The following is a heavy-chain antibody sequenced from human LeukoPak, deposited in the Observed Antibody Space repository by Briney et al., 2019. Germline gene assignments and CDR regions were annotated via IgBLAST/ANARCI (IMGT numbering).Heavy chain of an antibody. V-gene: IGHV4-34*01. CDR2: INHSGST. J-gene: IGHJ4*02. CDR3: ARSRKYCSGGSCYLILDY. Sequence: SETLSLTCAVYGGSFSGYYWSWIRQPPGKGLEWIGEINHSGSTIYNPSLKSRVTISVDTSKNQFSLKLSSVTAADTAVYYCARSRKYCSGGSCYLILDYWGQGTLVTVSS. CDR1: GGSFSGYY. D-gene: IGHD2-15*01.